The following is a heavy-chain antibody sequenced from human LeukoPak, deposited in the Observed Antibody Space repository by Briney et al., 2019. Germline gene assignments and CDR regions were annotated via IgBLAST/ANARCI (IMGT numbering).Heavy chain of an antibody. CDR3: ARLIVVVPAARDYYYGMDV. V-gene: IGHV4-28*01. CDR1: GYSLSSSNW. J-gene: IGHJ6*02. Sequence: SDTLSLTCAVSGYSLSSSNWWGWIRQPPGKGLEWSGYIYYSGSTFYNPSLKSRVTISVDTSKNQFSLKLSSVTAADTAVYYCARLIVVVPAARDYYYGMDVWGQGTTVTVSS. D-gene: IGHD2-2*01. CDR2: IYYSGST.